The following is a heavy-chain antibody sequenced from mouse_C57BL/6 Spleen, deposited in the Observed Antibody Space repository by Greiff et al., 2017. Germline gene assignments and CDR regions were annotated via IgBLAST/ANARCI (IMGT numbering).Heavy chain of an antibody. CDR1: GFTFSDYY. D-gene: IGHD4-1*01. J-gene: IGHJ4*01. CDR2: INYDGSST. V-gene: IGHV5-16*01. Sequence: EVKLMESEGGLVQPGSSMKLFCTASGFTFSDYYMAWVRQVPEKGLEWVANINYDGSSTYYLDSLKSRFIISRDNAKNILYLQMSSLKSEDTATYYCATQTGTGMDYWGQGTSVTVSS. CDR3: ATQTGTGMDY.